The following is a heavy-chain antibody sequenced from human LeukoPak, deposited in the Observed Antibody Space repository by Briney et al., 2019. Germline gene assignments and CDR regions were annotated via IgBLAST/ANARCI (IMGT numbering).Heavy chain of an antibody. CDR1: GGTFSSYA. D-gene: IGHD2-2*01. CDR2: IIPIFGTA. J-gene: IGHJ5*01. CDR3: TRGVLPARFDS. V-gene: IGHV1-69*13. Sequence: GASVKVSCKASGGTFSSYAISWVRQAPGQGLEWMGGIIPIFGTANYAQKFQGRVTTTADESTSTAYMELSSLRSEDTAVYYCTRGVLPARFDSWGQGTLVTVTS.